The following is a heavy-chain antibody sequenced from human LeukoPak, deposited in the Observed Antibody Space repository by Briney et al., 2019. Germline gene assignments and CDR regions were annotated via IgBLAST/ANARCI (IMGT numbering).Heavy chain of an antibody. CDR2: INHSGST. J-gene: IGHJ4*02. V-gene: IGHV4-34*01. CDR1: GGSFSGYY. D-gene: IGHD3-10*01. CDR3: ARGRIGFGELLSYYFDY. Sequence: SETLSLTCAVYGGSFSGYYWSWIRQPPGKGLEWIGGINHSGSTNYNPSLKSRVTISVDTSKNQFSLKLSSVTAADTAVYYCARGRIGFGELLSYYFDYWGQGTLVTVSS.